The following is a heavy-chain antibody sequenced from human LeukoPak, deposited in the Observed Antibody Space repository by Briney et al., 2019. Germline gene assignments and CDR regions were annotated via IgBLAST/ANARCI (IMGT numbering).Heavy chain of an antibody. CDR1: GGSISSGGYY. CDR3: ARVVLGYCSGGSCYGVDP. Sequence: PSETLSLPCTVSGGSISSGGYYWSWICKHPGKGLEWIGYFYYSGSTYYNPSLKSRVTISVDTSKNQFSLKLSSVTAADTAVYYCARVVLGYCSGGSCYGVDPWGQGTLVTVSS. V-gene: IGHV4-31*03. CDR2: FYYSGST. J-gene: IGHJ5*02. D-gene: IGHD2-15*01.